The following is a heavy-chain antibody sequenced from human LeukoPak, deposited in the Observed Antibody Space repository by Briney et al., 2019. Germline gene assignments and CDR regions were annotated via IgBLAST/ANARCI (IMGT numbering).Heavy chain of an antibody. V-gene: IGHV4-39*07. CDR2: IYYSGST. D-gene: IGHD6-19*01. J-gene: IGHJ4*02. CDR1: GGSISSSRYY. CDR3: ARIAVAGTMGDY. Sequence: PSETLSLTCTVSGGSISSSRYYWGWIRQPPGKGLEWIGSIYYSGSTYYNPSLKSRVTISVDTSKNQFSLKLSSVTAADTAVYYCARIAVAGTMGDYWGQGTLVTVSS.